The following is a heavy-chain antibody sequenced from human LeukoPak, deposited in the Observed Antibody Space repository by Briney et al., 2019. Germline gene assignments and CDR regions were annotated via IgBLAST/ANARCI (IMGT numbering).Heavy chain of an antibody. CDR3: AGSRLSAEYFQF. J-gene: IGHJ1*01. CDR1: GFTVSGNY. CDR2: IYIGGNT. Sequence: GGSLRLSCAASGFTVSGNYMNWIRQAPGKGLEWVSVIYIGGNTYYSASVKGRFSICTDNSKNTLYLQMHSLRVEDTAVYYCAGSRLSAEYFQFWGQGTLVAVSS. V-gene: IGHV3-66*01.